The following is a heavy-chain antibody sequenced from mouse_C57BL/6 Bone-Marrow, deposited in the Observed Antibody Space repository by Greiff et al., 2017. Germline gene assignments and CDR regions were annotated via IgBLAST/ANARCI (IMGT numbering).Heavy chain of an antibody. CDR2: IYPGSGST. Sequence: VQLQQPGAELVKPGASVKMSCKASGYTFTSYWITWVKQRPGQGLEWIGDIYPGSGSTTYNEKFKSKATLTVDTSSSTADMQLSSLTSEDSAVYYCARPYYSNYWYFDVWGTGTTVTVSS. CDR1: GYTFTSYW. CDR3: ARPYYSNYWYFDV. D-gene: IGHD2-5*01. V-gene: IGHV1-55*01. J-gene: IGHJ1*03.